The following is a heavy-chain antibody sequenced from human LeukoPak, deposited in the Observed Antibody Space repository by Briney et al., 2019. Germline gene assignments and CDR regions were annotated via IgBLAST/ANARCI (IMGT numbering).Heavy chain of an antibody. CDR2: IIPIFGTA. V-gene: IGHV1-69*13. D-gene: IGHD6-6*01. J-gene: IGHJ5*02. CDR1: GGTFSIYA. Sequence: SVNPSCKASGGTFSIYAIGWVRQAPGQGLEWMGGIIPIFGTANYAQKFQGRVTITADESTSTAYMELSSLRSEDTAVYYCAARSSMRGWFEPWGAGALVTVSS. CDR3: AARSSMRGWFEP.